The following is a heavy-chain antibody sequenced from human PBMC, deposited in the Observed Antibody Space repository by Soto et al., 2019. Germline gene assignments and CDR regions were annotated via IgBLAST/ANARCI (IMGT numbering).Heavy chain of an antibody. V-gene: IGHV5-51*01. CDR3: ARLAEGGYCSSTSCSNWFDP. J-gene: IGHJ5*02. CDR1: GYSFTSYW. D-gene: IGHD2-2*01. Sequence: PGESLKISCKGSGYSFTSYWIGWVRQMPGKGLEWMGIIYPGDSDTRYSPSFQGQVTISADKSISTAYLQWSSLKASDTAMHYCARLAEGGYCSSTSCSNWFDPWGQGTLATVYS. CDR2: IYPGDSDT.